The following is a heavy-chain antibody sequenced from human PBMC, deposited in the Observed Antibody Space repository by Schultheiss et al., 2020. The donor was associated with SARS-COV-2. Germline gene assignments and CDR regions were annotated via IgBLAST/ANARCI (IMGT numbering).Heavy chain of an antibody. CDR2: ISYDGSNK. Sequence: GGSLRLSCAASGFTFSSYGMHWVRQAPGKGLEWVAVISYDGSNKYYADSVKGRFTISRDNSKDTLYLQMNSLRAEDTAVYYCAKDRGGSGSYYTFDYWGQGTLVTVSS. CDR1: GFTFSSYG. CDR3: AKDRGGSGSYYTFDY. J-gene: IGHJ4*02. D-gene: IGHD1-26*01. V-gene: IGHV3-30*18.